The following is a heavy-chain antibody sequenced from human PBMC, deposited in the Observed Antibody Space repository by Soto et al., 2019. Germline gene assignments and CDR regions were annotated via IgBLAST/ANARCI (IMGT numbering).Heavy chain of an antibody. CDR3: AKDIKTNYDGYGMDV. CDR2: INWNSGSI. Sequence: LRLSCAASGFPFDDYAMHWVRQAPGKGLEWVSGINWNSGSIGYADSVKGRFTISRDNAKNSLYLQMNSLRAEDTALYYCAKDIKTNYDGYGMDVWGQGTTVTVSS. V-gene: IGHV3-9*01. D-gene: IGHD4-4*01. CDR1: GFPFDDYA. J-gene: IGHJ6*02.